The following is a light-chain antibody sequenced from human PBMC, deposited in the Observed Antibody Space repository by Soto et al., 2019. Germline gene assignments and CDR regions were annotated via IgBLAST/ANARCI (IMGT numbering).Light chain of an antibody. CDR3: QQYNNWWT. CDR2: GAS. V-gene: IGKV3-15*01. Sequence: IVMTQSPATLSVSPGERATLSCRAGQSVSSNLAWYQQKPGQAPRLLIYGASTRATGIPARFSGSGSGTEFTLTISSLQSEDVAVYYWQQYNNWWTFGQGTKVEI. CDR1: QSVSSN. J-gene: IGKJ1*01.